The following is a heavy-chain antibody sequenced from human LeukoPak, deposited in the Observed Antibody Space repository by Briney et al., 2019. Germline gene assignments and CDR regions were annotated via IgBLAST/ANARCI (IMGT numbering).Heavy chain of an antibody. CDR3: ARDNSVGDNAWWFDP. J-gene: IGHJ5*02. CDR1: GYTFTSYG. Sequence: ASVKVSCKASGYTFTSYGISWVRQPPGQGLEWMGLINPTGGSTGYAQKFQGRVTMTRDMSTSTDYMELSSLRSEDTAIYYCARDNSVGDNAWWFDPWGQGTLVTVSS. V-gene: IGHV1-46*01. CDR2: INPTGGST. D-gene: IGHD1-26*01.